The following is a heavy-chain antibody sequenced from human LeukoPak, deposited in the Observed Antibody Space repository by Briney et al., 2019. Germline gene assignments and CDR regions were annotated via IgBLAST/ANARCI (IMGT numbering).Heavy chain of an antibody. D-gene: IGHD6-13*01. CDR1: GGSISSSSYY. Sequence: PSETLSLTCTVSGGSISSSSYYWGWIRQPPGKGLEWIGSIYYSGSTYYNPSLKSRVTISVDTSKNQFSLKLSSVTAADTAVYYCARDRRDPYLQQLVIKEYYPACFDPWGQGTLVTVSS. V-gene: IGHV4-39*07. J-gene: IGHJ5*02. CDR3: ARDRRDPYLQQLVIKEYYPACFDP. CDR2: IYYSGST.